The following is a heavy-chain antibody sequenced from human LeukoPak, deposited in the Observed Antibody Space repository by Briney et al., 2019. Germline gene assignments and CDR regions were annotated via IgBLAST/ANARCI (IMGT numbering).Heavy chain of an antibody. CDR3: ARGNIAAAGHFDY. CDR1: GGSISSSSYY. J-gene: IGHJ4*02. CDR2: IYYSGST. D-gene: IGHD6-13*01. V-gene: IGHV4-39*07. Sequence: SETLSLTCTVSGGSISSSSYYWGWIRQPPGKGLEWIGSIYYSGSTYYNPSPKSRVTISVDTSKNQFSLKLSSVTAADTAVYYCARGNIAAAGHFDYWGQGTLVTVSS.